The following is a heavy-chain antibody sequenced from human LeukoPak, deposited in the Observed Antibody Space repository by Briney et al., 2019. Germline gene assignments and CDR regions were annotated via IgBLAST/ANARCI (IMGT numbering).Heavy chain of an antibody. Sequence: PGRSLRLSCAASGFTFSSYSMNWVRQAPGKGLEWVSSISSSSSYIYYADSVKGRFTISRDNAKNSLYLQMNSLRAEDTAVYYCARYYDILTGYTYYYGMDVRGQGTTVTVSS. CDR3: ARYYDILTGYTYYYGMDV. CDR1: GFTFSSYS. CDR2: ISSSSSYI. V-gene: IGHV3-21*01. D-gene: IGHD3-9*01. J-gene: IGHJ6*02.